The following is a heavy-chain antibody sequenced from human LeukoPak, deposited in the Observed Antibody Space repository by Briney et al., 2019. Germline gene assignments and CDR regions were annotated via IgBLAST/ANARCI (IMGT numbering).Heavy chain of an antibody. J-gene: IGHJ4*02. CDR2: ISAYNGNT. V-gene: IGHV1-18*01. CDR3: ARDKEYGDLCDY. D-gene: IGHD4-17*01. Sequence: MGRISAYNGNTNYAQKLQGRVTMTTDTSTSTAYMELRSLRSDDTAVYYCARDKEYGDLCDYWGQGTLVTVSS.